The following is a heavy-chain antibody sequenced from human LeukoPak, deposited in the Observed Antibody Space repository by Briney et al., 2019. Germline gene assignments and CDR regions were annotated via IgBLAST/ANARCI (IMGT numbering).Heavy chain of an antibody. Sequence: GGSLRLSCVASGFNFRSYGMHWVRQAPGKGLEWVAIIWYDGSDKYYADYVKGRFTISRDNSRNTLYLQMNSLRAEDTAVYYCARDLGSSGFFDYWGQGTLVTVSP. J-gene: IGHJ4*02. CDR3: ARDLGSSGFFDY. CDR2: IWYDGSDK. D-gene: IGHD6-19*01. CDR1: GFNFRSYG. V-gene: IGHV3-33*01.